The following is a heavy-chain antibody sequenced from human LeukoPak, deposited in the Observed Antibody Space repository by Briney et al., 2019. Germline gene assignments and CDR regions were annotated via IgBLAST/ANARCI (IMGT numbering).Heavy chain of an antibody. CDR3: SGNYFDY. Sequence: GGSLRLSRSASGFTFTTYGMNWVRQAPGKGLEWVANIKQDGSEKYYVDSVKGRFTISRDNAKNSLYLQMNSLRAEDTAVYSKSGNYFDYWGQGTLVTVSS. D-gene: IGHD3-10*01. V-gene: IGHV3-7*01. CDR1: GFTFTTYG. J-gene: IGHJ4*02. CDR2: IKQDGSEK.